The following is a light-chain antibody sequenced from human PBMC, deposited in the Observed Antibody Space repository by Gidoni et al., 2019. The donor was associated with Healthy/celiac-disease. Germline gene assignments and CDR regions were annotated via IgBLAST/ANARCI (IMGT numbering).Light chain of an antibody. CDR2: STT. CDR1: SSNIGSNY. J-gene: IGLJ2*01. CDR3: AAWDDSLSGGV. V-gene: IGLV1-47*02. Sequence: QSVLTQPPSASGTPGQRVTISCSGSSSNIGSNYVYWYQQLPGPAPKLLIYSTTQRPSGVPDRFSGSKSGTSASLAISGLRSEDEADYYCAAWDDSLSGGVFGGGTKLTVL.